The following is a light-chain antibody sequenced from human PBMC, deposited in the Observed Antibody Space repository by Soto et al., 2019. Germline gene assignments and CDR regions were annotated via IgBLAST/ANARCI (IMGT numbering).Light chain of an antibody. V-gene: IGLV1-40*01. CDR1: SSNIGAGYD. CDR2: GNS. CDR3: QSYDSSLSGKV. Sequence: QSVLTQPPSVSGALGQKVTISCTGSSSNIGAGYDVHWYQQLPGTAPKLLISGNSDRPSGVPDRFSGSKSGTSASLAITGLQAEDEADYYCQSYDSSLSGKVFGGGTKLTVL. J-gene: IGLJ2*01.